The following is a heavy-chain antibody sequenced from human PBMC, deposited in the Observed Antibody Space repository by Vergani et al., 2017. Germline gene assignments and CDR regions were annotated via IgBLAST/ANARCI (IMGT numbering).Heavy chain of an antibody. J-gene: IGHJ4*02. D-gene: IGHD3-9*01. Sequence: QVQLVQSGAEVGKPGASVKISCKASGYTFTAYYIHWVRQAPEQGLEWVGVISPDGFSTFYAQKFQGRVTITRDTSTSTVYVQVTSLRSDDTSVYYCAREPPQTGCFDYWGQGTLVTVSS. CDR2: ISPDGFST. V-gene: IGHV1-46*03. CDR1: GYTFTAYY. CDR3: AREPPQTGCFDY.